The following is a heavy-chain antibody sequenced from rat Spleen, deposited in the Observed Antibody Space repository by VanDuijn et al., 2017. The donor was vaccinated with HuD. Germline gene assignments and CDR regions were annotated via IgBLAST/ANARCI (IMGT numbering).Heavy chain of an antibody. J-gene: IGHJ2*01. CDR3: AAKEYYAGSYYFHY. Sequence: VQLQESGPGLVKPSQSLSLTCSVTGYSITSNYWGWIRKFPGNKMEWFGHISYSGGTSYNPSLKSRISITRDTSKNQFFLKLNSVTTEDTATKYCAAKEYYAGSYYFHYLGQGVMVTVST. CDR1: GYSITSNY. D-gene: IGHD1-12*02. V-gene: IGHV3-1*01. CDR2: ISYSGGT.